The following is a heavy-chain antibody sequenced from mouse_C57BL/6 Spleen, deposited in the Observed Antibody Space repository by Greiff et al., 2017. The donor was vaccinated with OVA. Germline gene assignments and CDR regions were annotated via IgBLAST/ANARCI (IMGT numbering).Heavy chain of an antibody. J-gene: IGHJ2*01. Sequence: QVQLQQPGAELVRPGSSVKLSCKASGYTFTSYWMHWVKQRPIQGLEWIGNIDPSDSETHYNQKFKDKATLTVDKSSSTAYMQLSSRTSEDSAVYDCARANIILGYSFDYWGQGTTLTVSS. D-gene: IGHD1-1*01. V-gene: IGHV1-52*01. CDR2: IDPSDSET. CDR3: ARANIILGYSFDY. CDR1: GYTFTSYW.